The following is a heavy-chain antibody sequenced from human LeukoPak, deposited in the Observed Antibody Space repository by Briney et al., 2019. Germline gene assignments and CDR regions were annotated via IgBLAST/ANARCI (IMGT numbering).Heavy chain of an antibody. CDR2: IDYSRST. J-gene: IGHJ3*02. V-gene: IGHV4-59*01. CDR1: GGTISRYY. D-gene: IGHD4-11*01. Sequence: KPAETLSLTCTVSGGTISRYYWRWIRQPPAKRLEWSAYIDYSRSTNHNPSLKSRLTISLDASKNQFSLKLSSVNAADTAVYYCARDRRRDRLVAFDIWGQGTMVTVSS. CDR3: ARDRRRDRLVAFDI.